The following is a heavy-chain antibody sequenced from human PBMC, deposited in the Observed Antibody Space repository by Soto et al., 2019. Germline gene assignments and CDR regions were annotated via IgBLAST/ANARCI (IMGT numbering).Heavy chain of an antibody. CDR2: IKSKSDGELA. CDR3: ALITSDY. V-gene: IGHV3-15*07. J-gene: IGHJ4*02. CDR1: GFSFNNAW. Sequence: VQLVESGGGLVQPGGSLRLSCGASGFSFNNAWLNWVRQAPGKGLEWVGRIKSKSDGELAEYAAPVKDRFTISRDDSKNTVFLQMNSLKTEDTAVYYCALITSDYWGQGTLVTVSS.